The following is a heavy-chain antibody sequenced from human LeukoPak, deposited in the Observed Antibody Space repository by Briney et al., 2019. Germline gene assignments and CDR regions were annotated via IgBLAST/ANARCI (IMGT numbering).Heavy chain of an antibody. J-gene: IGHJ4*02. CDR1: GFTFDDYA. CDR3: AKGYGSGSYYPVGH. V-gene: IGHV3-9*01. D-gene: IGHD3-10*01. Sequence: PGGSLRLSCAASGFTFDDYAMHWVRQAPGKGLEWVSGISWNSGSIGYADSVKGRFTISRDNAKNSLYLHMNSLRAEDTALYYCAKGYGSGSYYPVGHWGQGTLVTVSS. CDR2: ISWNSGSI.